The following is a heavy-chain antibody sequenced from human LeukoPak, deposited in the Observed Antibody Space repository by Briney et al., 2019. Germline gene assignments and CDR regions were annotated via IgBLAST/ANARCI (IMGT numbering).Heavy chain of an antibody. V-gene: IGHV1-2*06. Sequence: ASVKVSCKASGYTFTGYYMHWMRQAPGQGLEWMGRINPNSGGTNYAQKFQGRVTMTRDTSISTAYMELSRLRSDDTAVYYCARITIFGVANSYYYYYYGMDVWGQGTTVTVSS. CDR2: INPNSGGT. CDR1: GYTFTGYY. CDR3: ARITIFGVANSYYYYYYGMDV. J-gene: IGHJ6*02. D-gene: IGHD3-3*01.